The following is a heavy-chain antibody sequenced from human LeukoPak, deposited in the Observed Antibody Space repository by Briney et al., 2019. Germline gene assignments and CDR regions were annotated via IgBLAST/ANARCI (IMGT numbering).Heavy chain of an antibody. CDR3: AREGYYGSGSPPSLYFDY. V-gene: IGHV3-48*01. Sequence: GGSLRLSCEASGLTFSQRSFNWVRQAPGKGLEWIAYISPSSRTIYHADSVKGRFTISRDNSRSTLYLQMNSLRPEDTAIYYCAREGYYGSGSPPSLYFDYWGQGTLVTVSS. D-gene: IGHD3-10*01. J-gene: IGHJ4*02. CDR2: ISPSSRTI. CDR1: GLTFSQRS.